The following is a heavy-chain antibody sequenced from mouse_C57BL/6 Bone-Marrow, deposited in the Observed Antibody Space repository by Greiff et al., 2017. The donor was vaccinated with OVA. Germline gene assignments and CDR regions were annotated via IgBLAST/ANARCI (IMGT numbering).Heavy chain of an antibody. CDR2: ISSGGDYI. V-gene: IGHV5-9-1*02. CDR3: TRAKFYYDYGYYYAMDY. D-gene: IGHD2-4*01. J-gene: IGHJ4*01. Sequence: EVMLVESGAGLVKPGGSLKLSCAASGFTFSSYAMSWVRQTPEKRLEWVAYISSGGDYIYYADTVKGRFTISRDNARNTLYLQMSSLKSEDTAMYYCTRAKFYYDYGYYYAMDYWGQGTSVTVSS. CDR1: GFTFSSYA.